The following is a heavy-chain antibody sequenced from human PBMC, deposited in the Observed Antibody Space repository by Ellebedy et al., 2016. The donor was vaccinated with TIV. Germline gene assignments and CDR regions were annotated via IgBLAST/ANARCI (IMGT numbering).Heavy chain of an antibody. CDR2: ISPNGGST. V-gene: IGHV3-23*01. Sequence: PGGSLRLSCAASGFIFSNYAMSWVRQAPGKGLEWVSTISPNGGSTNYADSVKGRFTVPRDNSKNTLYLQMNSLRAEDTAIYYCPRGSAYYNYWGQGTLVTVSS. CDR1: GFIFSNYA. CDR3: PRGSAYYNY. J-gene: IGHJ4*02. D-gene: IGHD3-22*01.